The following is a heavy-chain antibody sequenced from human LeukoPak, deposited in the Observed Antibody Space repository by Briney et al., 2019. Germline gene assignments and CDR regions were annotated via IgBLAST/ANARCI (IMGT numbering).Heavy chain of an antibody. CDR3: ARVSSGSYFGYYYYYMDV. CDR1: GFTFSNYW. J-gene: IGHJ6*03. D-gene: IGHD1-26*01. CDR2: INSDGSST. V-gene: IGHV3-74*01. Sequence: GGSLRLSCAASGFTFSNYWMHWVRQAPGKGLVWVSRINSDGSSTSYADSVKGRFTTSGDNAKNTLYLQMNSLRAEDTAVYYCARVSSGSYFGYYYYYMDVWGKGTTVTVSS.